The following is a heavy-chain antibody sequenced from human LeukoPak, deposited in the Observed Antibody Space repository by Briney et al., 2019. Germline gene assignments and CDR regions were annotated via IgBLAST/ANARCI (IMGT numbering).Heavy chain of an antibody. CDR1: GFTFSSYE. V-gene: IGHV3-48*03. J-gene: IGHJ4*02. Sequence: GGSLRLSCAASGFTFSSYEMNWVRQAPGKGLEWVSYISSSGSTIYYADSVKGRFTISRDNAKNSLYRQMNSLRAEDTAVYYCARALGYYGSGSYADGYWGQGTLVTVSS. CDR3: ARALGYYGSGSYADGY. D-gene: IGHD3-10*01. CDR2: ISSSGSTI.